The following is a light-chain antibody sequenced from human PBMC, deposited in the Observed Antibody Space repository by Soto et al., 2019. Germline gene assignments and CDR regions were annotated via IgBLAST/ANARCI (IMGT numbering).Light chain of an antibody. CDR1: QELAGY. CDR2: GAS. J-gene: IGKJ5*01. V-gene: IGKV1D-12*01. CDR3: QQAYSFPIT. Sequence: GDIATINCRASQELAGYLAWYQHKPGRTPELLIHGASRLQSGVPARFSGSGSGTDFTLSINSLQPEDFATYYCQQAYSFPITFGQGTRLENK.